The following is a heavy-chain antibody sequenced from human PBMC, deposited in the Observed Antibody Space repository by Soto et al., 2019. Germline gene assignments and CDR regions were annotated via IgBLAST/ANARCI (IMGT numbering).Heavy chain of an antibody. Sequence: GASVKFSCKASGGTFSSYAISWLRQAPGQGLEWMGGIIPIFGTANYAQKFQGRVTITADKSTSTAYMELSSLRSEDTAVYYCAGTYYYDSSGYFKFDYWGQGTLVTVSS. J-gene: IGHJ4*02. CDR2: IIPIFGTA. V-gene: IGHV1-69*06. D-gene: IGHD3-22*01. CDR3: AGTYYYDSSGYFKFDY. CDR1: GGTFSSYA.